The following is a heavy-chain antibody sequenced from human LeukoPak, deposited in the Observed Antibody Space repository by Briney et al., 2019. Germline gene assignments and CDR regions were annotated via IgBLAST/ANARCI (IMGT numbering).Heavy chain of an antibody. Sequence: GGSLRLSCAASGFTSSSYEMNWVRQAPGKGLEWVSYISSSGSTIYYADSVKGRLTISRDNAKNSLYLQMNSLRAEDTAVYYCARVSSGWYFDYWGQGTLVTVSS. CDR1: GFTSSSYE. J-gene: IGHJ4*02. CDR2: ISSSGSTI. D-gene: IGHD6-19*01. V-gene: IGHV3-48*03. CDR3: ARVSSGWYFDY.